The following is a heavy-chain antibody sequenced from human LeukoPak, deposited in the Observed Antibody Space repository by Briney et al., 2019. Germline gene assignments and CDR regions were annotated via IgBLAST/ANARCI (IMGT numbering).Heavy chain of an antibody. J-gene: IGHJ4*02. D-gene: IGHD6-19*01. Sequence: PGGSLRLSCAASGFTFSSYSLNWVRQAPGKGLEWVSFISSSSITIYYADSVKGRFTISRDNAEKSLYLQMNSLRAEDTAVYYCARGSSGDASFDYWGQGTLVTVSS. CDR1: GFTFSSYS. V-gene: IGHV3-48*04. CDR3: ARGSSGDASFDY. CDR2: ISSSSITI.